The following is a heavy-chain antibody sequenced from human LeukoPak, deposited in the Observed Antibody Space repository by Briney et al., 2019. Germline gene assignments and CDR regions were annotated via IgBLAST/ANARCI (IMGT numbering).Heavy chain of an antibody. J-gene: IGHJ6*02. CDR2: IIPIFGTA. D-gene: IGHD6-13*01. CDR1: GGTFSSYA. CDR3: ARDHSSSWGTGYYGMDV. V-gene: IGHV1-69*13. Sequence: SVKVSCKASGGTFSSYAISWVRQAPGQGLEWMGGIIPIFGTANYAQKFQGRVTITADESTSTAYMELSSLRSEDTAVYYCARDHSSSWGTGYYGMDVWGQGTTVTVSS.